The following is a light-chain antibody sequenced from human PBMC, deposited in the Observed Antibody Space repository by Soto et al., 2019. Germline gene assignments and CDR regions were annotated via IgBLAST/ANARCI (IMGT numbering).Light chain of an antibody. Sequence: EIVLTQSPGTLSLSPGERATLSCRATQNVGSRYLAWYQQKPGQAPRLLIYGTSNRATGIPARFSRSGSGTDFSLTISSLEPGDLAVYYCQQYGSSPRTVGQGTKVEIK. CDR3: QQYGSSPRT. CDR2: GTS. J-gene: IGKJ1*01. V-gene: IGKV3-20*01. CDR1: QNVGSRY.